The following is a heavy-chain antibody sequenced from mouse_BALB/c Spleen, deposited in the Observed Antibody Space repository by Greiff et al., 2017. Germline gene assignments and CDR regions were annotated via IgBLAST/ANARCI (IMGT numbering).Heavy chain of an antibody. Sequence: EVQLQQSGPGLVKPSQSLSLTCSVTGYSITSGYYWNWIRQFPGNKLEWMGYISYDGSNNYNPSLKNRISITRDTSKNQFFLKLNSVTTEDTATYYCAKGGWLLREAMDYWGQGTSVTVSS. J-gene: IGHJ4*01. CDR1: GYSITSGYY. CDR3: AKGGWLLREAMDY. V-gene: IGHV3-6*02. CDR2: ISYDGSN. D-gene: IGHD2-3*01.